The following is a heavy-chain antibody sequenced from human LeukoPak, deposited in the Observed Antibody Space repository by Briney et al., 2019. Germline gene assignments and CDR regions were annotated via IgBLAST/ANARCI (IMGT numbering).Heavy chain of an antibody. CDR2: ISYDGSNK. Sequence: PGRSLRLSCAASGFTFSSYGMHWVRQAPGKGLEWVAVISYDGSNKYYADSVKGRFTISRDNSKNTLYLQMNSLRAEDAAVYYCARSHDYGGNLIFGHFDCWGQGTLVTVSS. CDR1: GFTFSSYG. D-gene: IGHD4-23*01. CDR3: ARSHDYGGNLIFGHFDC. J-gene: IGHJ4*02. V-gene: IGHV3-30*03.